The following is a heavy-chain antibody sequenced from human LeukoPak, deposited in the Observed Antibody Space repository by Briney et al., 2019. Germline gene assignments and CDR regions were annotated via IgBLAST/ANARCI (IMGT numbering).Heavy chain of an antibody. CDR2: ISSSSSYI. CDR3: ARGSEGYCSGGGCYYGMDV. V-gene: IGHV3-21*01. CDR1: GFTFSSYT. J-gene: IGHJ6*01. D-gene: IGHD2-15*01. Sequence: TAGGSLRLSCAASGFTFSSYTMNWVRQAPGKGLEWVSYISSSSSYIYYADSVKGRFTISRDNAENSLYLQMNSLRAEDTAVYYCARGSEGYCSGGGCYYGMDVWGQGTTVTVSS.